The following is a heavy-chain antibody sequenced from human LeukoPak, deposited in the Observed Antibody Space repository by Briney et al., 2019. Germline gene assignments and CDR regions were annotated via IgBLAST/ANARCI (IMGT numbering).Heavy chain of an antibody. D-gene: IGHD3-22*01. CDR3: ARDKVTGKYYYDSSGYYYGRCFDY. CDR2: IIPIFGTA. Sequence: SVKVSCKASGGTFSSYAISWVRQAPGQGLEWMGGIIPIFGTANYAQKFQGRVTITADKSTSTAYMELSSLRSEDTAVYYCARDKVTGKYYYDSSGYYYGRCFDYWGQGTLVTVSS. J-gene: IGHJ4*02. V-gene: IGHV1-69*06. CDR1: GGTFSSYA.